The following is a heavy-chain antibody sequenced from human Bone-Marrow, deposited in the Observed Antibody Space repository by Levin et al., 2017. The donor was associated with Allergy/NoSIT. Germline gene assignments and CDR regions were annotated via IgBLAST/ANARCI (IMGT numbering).Heavy chain of an antibody. D-gene: IGHD3-9*01. CDR3: ARVRVILTGYYRGSQASYYYGMDV. J-gene: IGHJ6*02. V-gene: IGHV4-34*01. Sequence: LRLSCAVYGGSFSDYYWSWIRQTPGKGLEWIGEINHGGSTNYSPSLKSRVSISVDASKNQFSLKLSSVTAADTAVYYCARVRVILTGYYRGSQASYYYGMDVWGQGTTVTVSS. CDR1: GGSFSDYY. CDR2: INHGGST.